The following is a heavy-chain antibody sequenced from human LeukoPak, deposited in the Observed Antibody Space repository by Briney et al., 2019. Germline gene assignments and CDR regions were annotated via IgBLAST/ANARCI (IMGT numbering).Heavy chain of an antibody. V-gene: IGHV3-21*01. CDR2: ISSSSSYI. CDR1: GFTFSSYS. J-gene: IGHJ6*03. Sequence: PGGSLRLSCAASGFTFSSYSMNWVRQAPGKGLEWVSSISSSSSYIYYAGSVKGRFTISRDNAKNSLYLQMNSLRAEDTAVYYCARAYCGGDCYLQVLYYMDVWGKGTTVTVSS. CDR3: ARAYCGGDCYLQVLYYMDV. D-gene: IGHD2-21*02.